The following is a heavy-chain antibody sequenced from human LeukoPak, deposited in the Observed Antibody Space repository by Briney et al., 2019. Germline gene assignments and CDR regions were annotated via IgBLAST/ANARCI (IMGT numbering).Heavy chain of an antibody. CDR3: AKVRPRLVASDAFDI. D-gene: IGHD5-12*01. V-gene: IGHV3-23*01. Sequence: GGSLTLPCAASGFTFSRYDMSWVRQAAGKGLEWVSTVNSGGTSTYDAYSIKGRYTISRDNSRNTLYLQMNSLRAEDTAIYVCAKVRPRLVASDAFDIWGQGTMVTVSS. J-gene: IGHJ3*02. CDR2: VNSGGTST. CDR1: GFTFSRYD.